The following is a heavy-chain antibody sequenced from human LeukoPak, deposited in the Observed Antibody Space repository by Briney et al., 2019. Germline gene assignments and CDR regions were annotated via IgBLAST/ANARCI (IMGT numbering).Heavy chain of an antibody. CDR2: TYYSGST. D-gene: IGHD2-2*01. CDR3: ARPGGVPAANFDY. CDR1: GGSISSSSYY. V-gene: IGHV4-39*01. J-gene: IGHJ4*02. Sequence: KPSETLSLTCTVSGGSISSSSYYWGWIRQPPGKGLEWIGSTYYSGSTYYNPSLKSRVTISVDTSKNQFSLKLSSVTAADTAVYYCARPGGVPAANFDYWGQGTLVTVSS.